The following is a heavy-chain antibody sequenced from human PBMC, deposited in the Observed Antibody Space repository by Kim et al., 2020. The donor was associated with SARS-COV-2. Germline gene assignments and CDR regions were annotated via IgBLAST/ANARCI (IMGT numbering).Heavy chain of an antibody. CDR2: ISSTSNYI. Sequence: GGSLRLSCEGSGFIFSDYSMNWIRQAPGKGLEWVSYISSTSNYIHYADSVKGRFTISRDNAKRSLFLQMKSLRVEDTAVYYCARDVGGSQLEEGCIGHF. J-gene: IGHJ4*01. D-gene: IGHD1-1*01. V-gene: IGHV3-21*01. CDR3: ARDVGGSQLEEGCIGHF. CDR1: GFIFSDYS.